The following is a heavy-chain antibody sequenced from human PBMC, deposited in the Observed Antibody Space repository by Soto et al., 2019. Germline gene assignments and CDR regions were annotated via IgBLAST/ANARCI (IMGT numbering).Heavy chain of an antibody. CDR1: GYTFTGYY. CDR2: INPNSGGT. Sequence: ASVKVSCKASGYTFTGYYMHWVRQAPGQGLEWMGWINPNSGGTNYAQKFQGWVTMTRDTSISTAYMELSRLRSDDTAVYYCARDKETWQWLARGNHYYFYGLDVWGQGTTVTVSS. V-gene: IGHV1-2*04. CDR3: ARDKETWQWLARGNHYYFYGLDV. J-gene: IGHJ6*02. D-gene: IGHD6-19*01.